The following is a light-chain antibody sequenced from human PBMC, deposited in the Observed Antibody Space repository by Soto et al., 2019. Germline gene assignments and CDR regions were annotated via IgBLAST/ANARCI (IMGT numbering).Light chain of an antibody. CDR1: SSDIGAYDS. J-gene: IGLJ1*01. V-gene: IGLV2-14*01. CDR3: CSYTGISTHSYV. Sequence: QSALTQPASVSGSPGQSITISCTGSSSDIGAYDSVSWYQQHPGKAPRLVIYEVSDRPSGVSHRFSGSKSGNTASLTISGLQAEDEADYYCCSYTGISTHSYVFGTGTQVTVL. CDR2: EVS.